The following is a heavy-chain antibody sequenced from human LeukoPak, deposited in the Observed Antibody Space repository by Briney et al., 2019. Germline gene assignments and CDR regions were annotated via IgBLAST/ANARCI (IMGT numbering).Heavy chain of an antibody. CDR2: NNPNSGGT. Sequence: ASVKVSCTASGYTFTGYYMHWVRQAPGQGLEWMGWNNPNSGGTNYAQKFQGWVTMTRDTSISTAYMELSRLRSDDTAVYYCARAYYDFWSGYRYNWFDPWGQGTLVTVSS. J-gene: IGHJ5*02. CDR3: ARAYYDFWSGYRYNWFDP. D-gene: IGHD3-3*01. CDR1: GYTFTGYY. V-gene: IGHV1-2*04.